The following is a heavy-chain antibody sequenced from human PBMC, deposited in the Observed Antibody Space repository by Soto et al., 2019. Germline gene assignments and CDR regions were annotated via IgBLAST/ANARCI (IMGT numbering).Heavy chain of an antibody. CDR3: AKDSGYNYGYFRWFDP. D-gene: IGHD5-18*01. J-gene: IGHJ5*02. CDR2: IYYSGST. Sequence: SETLSLTCTVSGGSISSYYWSWIRQPPGKGLEWIGYIYYSGSTNYNPALKSLVTISVDTSKSQFSLKLSSVTAADTAVYYCAKDSGYNYGYFRWFDPWGQGTLVTVS. CDR1: GGSISSYY. V-gene: IGHV4-59*01.